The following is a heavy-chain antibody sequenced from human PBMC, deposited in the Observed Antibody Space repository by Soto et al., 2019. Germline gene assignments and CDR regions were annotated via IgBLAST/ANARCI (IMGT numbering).Heavy chain of an antibody. CDR3: ARDRILYYYYGMDV. CDR1: GGSISSGGYY. CDR2: IYYSGST. V-gene: IGHV4-31*03. J-gene: IGHJ6*02. Sequence: QVQLQESGPGLVKPSQTLSLTCTVSGGSISSGGYYWSWIRQHPGKGLAWIGYIYYSGSTYYNPSLKSRVTISVDTSKNQFSLKLSSVTAADTAVYYCARDRILYYYYGMDVWGQGTTVTVSS.